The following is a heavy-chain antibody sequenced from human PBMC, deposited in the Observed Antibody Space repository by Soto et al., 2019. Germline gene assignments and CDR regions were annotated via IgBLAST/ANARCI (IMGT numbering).Heavy chain of an antibody. CDR3: AADAYYYDSSGYLNWFDP. D-gene: IGHD3-22*01. V-gene: IGHV1-58*01. J-gene: IGHJ5*02. Sequence: ASVKVSCKASGFTFTSSAVQWVRQARGQRLEWIGWIVVGSGNTNYAQKFQERVTITRDMSTSTAYMELSSLRSEDTAVYYCAADAYYYDSSGYLNWFDPWGQGTLVTVSS. CDR2: IVVGSGNT. CDR1: GFTFTSSA.